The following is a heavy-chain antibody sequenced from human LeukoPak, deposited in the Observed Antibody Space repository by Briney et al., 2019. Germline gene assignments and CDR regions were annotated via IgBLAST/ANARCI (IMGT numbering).Heavy chain of an antibody. CDR3: ARGRSSSGSMNEY. Sequence: GGSLRLSCAASGFTFSSYAMSWVRQAPGKGLEWVSSISSSSSYTYYADSVKGRFTISRDNAKNSLYLQMNSLRAEDTAVYYCARGRSSSGSMNEYWGQGTLVTVSS. CDR2: ISSSSSYT. D-gene: IGHD3-10*01. CDR1: GFTFSSYA. J-gene: IGHJ4*02. V-gene: IGHV3-21*01.